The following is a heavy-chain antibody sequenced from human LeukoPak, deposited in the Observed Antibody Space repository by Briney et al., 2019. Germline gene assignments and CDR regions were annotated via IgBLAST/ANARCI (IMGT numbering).Heavy chain of an antibody. CDR2: IYYSGST. CDR3: ARGGPSSRYFDY. J-gene: IGHJ4*02. CDR1: GGSISSYY. Sequence: PSETLSLTCTVSGGSISSYYWSWIRQPPGKGLEWIGYIYYSGSTNYNPSLKSRLTISVDTSKNQFSLKLSSVTAADTAVYYCARGGPSSRYFDYWGQGTLVTVSS. D-gene: IGHD6-13*01. V-gene: IGHV4-59*01.